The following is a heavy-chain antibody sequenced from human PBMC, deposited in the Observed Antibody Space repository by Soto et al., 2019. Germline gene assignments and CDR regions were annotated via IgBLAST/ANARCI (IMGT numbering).Heavy chain of an antibody. V-gene: IGHV1-3*04. Sequence: QVRLVQYGTEVKRPGASVMVSCKASGYKFANYAIHWVRQAPGQNFEWMGWINTGKVNTRNSQKFQDRVTFTRDASATTVHMEVGSLKFEDTAVYCCAGELSGWGLTNGHYDVDDWGQGTTVIVSS. D-gene: IGHD3-16*01. CDR3: AGELSGWGLTNGHYDVDD. CDR1: GYKFANYA. J-gene: IGHJ6*03. CDR2: INTGKVNT.